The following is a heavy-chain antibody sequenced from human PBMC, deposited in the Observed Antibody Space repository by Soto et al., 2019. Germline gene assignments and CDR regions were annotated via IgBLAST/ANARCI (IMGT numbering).Heavy chain of an antibody. CDR2: IYHSGNT. J-gene: IGHJ4*02. CDR1: VGAMSSGGYC. Sequence: SESMSLTCAVSVGAMSSGGYCWSWIRQPPGKGMEWIGYIYHSGNTYYNPSLKSRVTISVDWSKNQFSLTLSSVTAADTAVYYCARGPPHHYWGQGTLVTVSS. V-gene: IGHV4-30-2*01. CDR3: ARGPPHHY.